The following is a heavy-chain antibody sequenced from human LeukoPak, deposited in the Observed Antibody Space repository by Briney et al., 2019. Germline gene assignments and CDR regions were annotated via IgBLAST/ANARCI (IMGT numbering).Heavy chain of an antibody. CDR2: ISSSSSYI. D-gene: IGHD4-17*01. Sequence: GGSLRLSCAASGFTFSSYSMNWVRQAPGKGLEWVSSISSSSSYIYYADSVKGRFTISRDNAKNSLYLQMNSLRAEDTAVYYCARGGRDYGFLFVYWGQGTLVAVSS. J-gene: IGHJ4*02. CDR3: ARGGRDYGFLFVY. CDR1: GFTFSSYS. V-gene: IGHV3-21*01.